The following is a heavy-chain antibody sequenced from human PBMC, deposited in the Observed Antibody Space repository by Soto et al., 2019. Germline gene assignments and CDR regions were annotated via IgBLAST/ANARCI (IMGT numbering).Heavy chain of an antibody. Sequence: ASVKVSCKASGYTFTGYYMHWVRQAPGQGLEWMGWINPNSGGTNYAQKFQGWVTMTRDTSISTAYMELSRLRSDDTAVYYCARDLSGSYHYYYYGMDVWGQGTTVTVSS. D-gene: IGHD1-26*01. CDR1: GYTFTGYY. J-gene: IGHJ6*02. CDR2: INPNSGGT. V-gene: IGHV1-2*04. CDR3: ARDLSGSYHYYYYGMDV.